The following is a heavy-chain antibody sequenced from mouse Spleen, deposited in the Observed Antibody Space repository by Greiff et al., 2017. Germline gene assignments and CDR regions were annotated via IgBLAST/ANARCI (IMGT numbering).Heavy chain of an antibody. CDR3: ARQGHYYGYFYAMDY. V-gene: IGHV5-17*01. Sequence: EVKVVESGGGLVKPGGSLKLSCAASGFTFSDYGMHWVRQAPEKGLEWVAYISSGSSTIYYADTVKGRFTISRDNAKNTLFLQMTSLRSEDTAMYYCARQGHYYGYFYAMDYWGQGTSVTVSS. CDR1: GFTFSDYG. D-gene: IGHD1-2*01. CDR2: ISSGSSTI. J-gene: IGHJ4*01.